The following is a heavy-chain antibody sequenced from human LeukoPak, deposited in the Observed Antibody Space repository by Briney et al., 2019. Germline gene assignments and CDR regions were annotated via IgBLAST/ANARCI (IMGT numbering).Heavy chain of an antibody. V-gene: IGHV3-21*01. J-gene: IGHJ4*02. CDR2: ISSSSSYI. CDR1: GFTFSSYG. D-gene: IGHD4-11*01. Sequence: GGSLRLSCAASGFTFSSYGMNWVRQAPGKGLEWVSSISSSSSYIYYADSVKGRFTISRDNAKNSLYLQMNSLRAEDTAVYYCARDPGNDYSNYYFDYWGQGTLVTVSS. CDR3: ARDPGNDYSNYYFDY.